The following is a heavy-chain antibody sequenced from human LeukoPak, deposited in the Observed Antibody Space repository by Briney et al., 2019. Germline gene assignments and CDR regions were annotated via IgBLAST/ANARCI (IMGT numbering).Heavy chain of an antibody. D-gene: IGHD3-22*01. V-gene: IGHV4-31*03. CDR1: GGSVSSGGSY. J-gene: IGHJ1*01. Sequence: PSQTLSLTCTVSGGSVSSGGSYWSWIRQLPGKGLEWIGYNYNSESTYYNPSLTSRVTISVDTSKNQFSLKLSSVTAADTAVYYCARVKSPSYYYDRRGYFQHWGQGTLVTVSS. CDR2: NYNSEST. CDR3: ARVKSPSYYYDRRGYFQH.